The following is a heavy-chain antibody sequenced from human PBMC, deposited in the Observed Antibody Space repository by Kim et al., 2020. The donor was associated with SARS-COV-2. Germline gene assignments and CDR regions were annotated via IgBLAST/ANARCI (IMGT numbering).Heavy chain of an antibody. CDR2: IGSTS. J-gene: IGHJ4*02. CDR1: GFSFSTYG. Sequence: GGSLRLSCAASGFSFSTYGMSWVRQAPGKGLEWISDIGSTSNYADSVKGRFTISRDNSESTLFLQMNNLRADDTAVSYCAQVVWGSFHYLAYSVQGTLVT. D-gene: IGHD3-16*02. V-gene: IGHV3-23*01. CDR3: AQVVWGSFHYLAY.